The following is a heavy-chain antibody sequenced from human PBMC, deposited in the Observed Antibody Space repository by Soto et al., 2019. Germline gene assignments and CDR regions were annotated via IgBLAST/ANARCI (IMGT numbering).Heavy chain of an antibody. D-gene: IGHD1-26*01. CDR1: GDSISGHSGDH. Sequence: QVQLQESGPGLVKPSETLSLTCTVSGDSISGHSGDHWSWVRQSPGKGLEWIGYMYNSGSTNSNPSLKSRVTISLDTPKNQFSLKLTSVTAADTAVYYCARERTPRSGFDYWGQGTQVTVSS. V-gene: IGHV4-61*08. CDR2: MYNSGST. CDR3: ARERTPRSGFDY. J-gene: IGHJ4*02.